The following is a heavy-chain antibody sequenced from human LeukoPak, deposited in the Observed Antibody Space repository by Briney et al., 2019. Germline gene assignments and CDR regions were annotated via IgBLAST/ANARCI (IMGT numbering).Heavy chain of an antibody. CDR1: GGSISSYY. CDR3: ARMKQWLVPYYFDY. D-gene: IGHD6-19*01. V-gene: IGHV4-59*08. Sequence: PSETLSLTCTVSGGSISSYYWSWIRQPPGKGLEWIGYIYYSGSTNCNPSLKSRVTISVDTSKNQFSLKLSSVTAADTAVYYCARMKQWLVPYYFDYWGQGTLVTVSS. J-gene: IGHJ4*02. CDR2: IYYSGST.